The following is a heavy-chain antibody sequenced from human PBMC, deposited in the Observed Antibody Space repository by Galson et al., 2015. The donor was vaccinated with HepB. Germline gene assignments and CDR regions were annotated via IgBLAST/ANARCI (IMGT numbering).Heavy chain of an antibody. Sequence: QSGAEVKKPGESLKISCKGSGYSFTSYWIGWVRQMPGKGLEWMGIIYSGDSDTRYSPSFQGQVTISADKSISTAYLQMNSLRDEDTAVYYCARDWDYYDPSQPYYYGMDVWGQGTTVTVSS. V-gene: IGHV5-51*01. D-gene: IGHD3-22*01. CDR3: ARDWDYYDPSQPYYYGMDV. CDR1: GYSFTSYW. J-gene: IGHJ6*02. CDR2: IYSGDSDT.